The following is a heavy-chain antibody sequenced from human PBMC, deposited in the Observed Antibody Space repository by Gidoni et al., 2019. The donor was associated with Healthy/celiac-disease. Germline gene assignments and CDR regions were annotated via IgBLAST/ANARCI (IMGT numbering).Heavy chain of an antibody. CDR1: GFTFSSYS. V-gene: IGHV3-21*01. CDR2: ISSSSSYI. Sequence: GGSLRLSCAASGFTFSSYSMNWVRQAPGKGLEWVSSISSSSSYIYYADSVKGRFTISRDNAKNSLYLQMNSLRAEDTAVYYCARVKLAECFGESASFDLWGRGTLVTVSS. J-gene: IGHJ2*01. D-gene: IGHD3-10*01. CDR3: ARVKLAECFGESASFDL.